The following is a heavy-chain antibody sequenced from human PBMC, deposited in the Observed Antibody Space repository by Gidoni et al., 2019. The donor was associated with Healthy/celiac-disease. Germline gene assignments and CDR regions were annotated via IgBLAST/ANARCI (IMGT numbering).Heavy chain of an antibody. D-gene: IGHD4-17*01. CDR1: GCSISSGGYY. J-gene: IGHJ4*02. CDR2: IYYSGST. CDR3: ARTYGDYLTYDY. V-gene: IGHV4-31*03. Sequence: QVPLQESGPRLVKPSQTLSLTCTVSGCSISSGGYYWSWIRQHPGKGLEWIGYIYYSGSTYYNPSLKSRVTISVDTSKNQFYLKLSSVTAADTAVYYCARTYGDYLTYDYWGQGTLVTVSS.